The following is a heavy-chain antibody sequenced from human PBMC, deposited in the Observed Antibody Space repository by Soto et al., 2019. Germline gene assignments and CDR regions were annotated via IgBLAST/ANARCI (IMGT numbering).Heavy chain of an antibody. J-gene: IGHJ6*03. CDR2: IYYSGST. V-gene: IGHV4-59*08. D-gene: IGHD6-6*01. Sequence: SETLSLTCPVSGGCISSYYWGWNRPPPGKGLEWIGYIYYSGSTNYNPSLKSRVTISEDTSKNQFSLKLSSVTAADTAVYYCARPSFDGSSSLSYYYYMDVWGKGTTVTVSS. CDR1: GGCISSYY. CDR3: ARPSFDGSSSLSYYYYMDV.